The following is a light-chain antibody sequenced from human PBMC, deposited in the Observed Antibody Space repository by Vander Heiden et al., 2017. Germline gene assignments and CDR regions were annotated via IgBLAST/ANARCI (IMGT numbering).Light chain of an antibody. Sequence: DIQTTQSPSSLSASVGDRVIITCRAGQSISTYLNWYQQKPGKAPKLLIYAASNLQSGVPSRFSGSGSGTDFTLTISSLQPEDFATYYCQQTYNTPLTFGGGTKVEIK. J-gene: IGKJ4*01. CDR2: AAS. V-gene: IGKV1-39*01. CDR1: QSISTY. CDR3: QQTYNTPLT.